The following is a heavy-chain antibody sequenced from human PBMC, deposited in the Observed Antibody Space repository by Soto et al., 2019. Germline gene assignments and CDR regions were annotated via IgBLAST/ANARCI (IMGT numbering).Heavy chain of an antibody. V-gene: IGHV4-4*07. CDR3: ARDGRGRVGASALDY. CDR2: IYTSGST. D-gene: IGHD3-16*01. CDR1: GGSISSYY. Sequence: SETLSLTCTVSGGSISSYYWSWIRQPAGKGLEWVGRIYTSGSTNYNPSLKSRVTMSVDTSTNQFSLKLSSVTAADTAVYYCARDGRGRVGASALDYWGQGTLVTVSS. J-gene: IGHJ4*02.